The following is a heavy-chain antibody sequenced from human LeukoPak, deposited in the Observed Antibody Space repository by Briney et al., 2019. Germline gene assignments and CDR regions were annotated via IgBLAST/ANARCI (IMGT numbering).Heavy chain of an antibody. D-gene: IGHD3-3*01. CDR1: GYTFTGYY. Sequence: ASVKVSCKASGYTFTGYYMHWVRQAPGQGLEWMGWINPNSGGTNYAQKFQGRVTMTRDTSISTAYMELSRLRSDDTAVYYCAREPRITIFGVVIIFAFEIWGQGTMVTVSS. V-gene: IGHV1-2*02. CDR3: AREPRITIFGVVIIFAFEI. J-gene: IGHJ3*02. CDR2: INPNSGGT.